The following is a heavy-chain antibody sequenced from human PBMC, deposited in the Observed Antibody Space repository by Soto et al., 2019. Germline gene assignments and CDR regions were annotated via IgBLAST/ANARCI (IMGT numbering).Heavy chain of an antibody. CDR2: MNPNSGNT. CDR1: GYTFTSYD. V-gene: IGHV1-8*01. D-gene: IGHD3-3*01. CDR3: ARGQTYYDFWSGYGATPLDY. Sequence: QVQLVQSGAEVKKPGASVKVSCKASGYTFTSYDINWVRQATGQGLEWMGWMNPNSGNTGYAQKFQGRVTMTWNTSISTDYMELGSLGSEDTAVYYCARGQTYYDFWSGYGATPLDYWGQGTLVTVSS. J-gene: IGHJ4*02.